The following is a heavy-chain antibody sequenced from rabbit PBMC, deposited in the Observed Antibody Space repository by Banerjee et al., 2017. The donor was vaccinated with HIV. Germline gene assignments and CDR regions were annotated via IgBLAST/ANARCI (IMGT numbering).Heavy chain of an antibody. CDR1: GFSFSSSYW. D-gene: IGHD6-1*01. CDR3: ARAPYASIIRLDL. V-gene: IGHV1S45*01. J-gene: IGHJ3*01. CDR2: IDTGTT. Sequence: QEQLEESGGDLVKPEGSLTLTCTASGFSFSSSYWICWVRQAPGKGLEWIACIDTGTTYYATWAKGRFTGSKTSSTTVTLQMTSLTAADAATYFCARAPYASIIRLDLWGQGTLVTVS.